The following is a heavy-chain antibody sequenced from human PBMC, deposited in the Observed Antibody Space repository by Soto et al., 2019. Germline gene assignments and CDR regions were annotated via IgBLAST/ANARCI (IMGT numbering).Heavy chain of an antibody. CDR3: ASGALGYCSGGSCYSGSSYYGMDV. D-gene: IGHD2-15*01. CDR2: ISAYNGNT. V-gene: IGHV1-18*01. CDR1: GYTFTSYG. J-gene: IGHJ6*02. Sequence: ASVKVSCKASGYTFTSYGISWVRQAPGQGLEWMGWISAYNGNTNYAQKLQGRVTMTTDTSTSTAYMELRSLRSDDTAVYYCASGALGYCSGGSCYSGSSYYGMDVWGQGTTVTVSS.